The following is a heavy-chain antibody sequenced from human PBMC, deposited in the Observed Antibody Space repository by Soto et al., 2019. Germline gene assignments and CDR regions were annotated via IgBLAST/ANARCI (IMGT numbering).Heavy chain of an antibody. CDR2: MSYDGSNK. J-gene: IGHJ4*02. D-gene: IGHD3-16*01. CDR1: GFTFSSYA. CDR3: ARDGGAY. V-gene: IGHV3-30-3*01. Sequence: QVQLVESGGGVVQPGRSLRLSCAASGFTFSSYAMHWVRRAPGKGLEWMAVMSYDGSNKYYADSVKGRFNISRDNSKNTLYLQMNSLRPEVTALYYCARDGGAYWGQGTLVIVSS.